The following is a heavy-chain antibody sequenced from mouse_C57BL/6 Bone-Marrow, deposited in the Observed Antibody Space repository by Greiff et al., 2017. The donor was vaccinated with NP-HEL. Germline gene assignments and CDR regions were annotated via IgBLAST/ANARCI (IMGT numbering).Heavy chain of an antibody. D-gene: IGHD2-1*01. V-gene: IGHV1-50*01. CDR2: IDPSDSYT. J-gene: IGHJ2*01. CDR1: GYTFTSYW. Sequence: VQLQQSGAELVKPGASVKLSRKASGYTFTSYWMQWVKQRPGQGLEWIGEIDPSDSYTNSNQKFKGKATLTVDTSSSTAYMQLSSLTSEDSAVYYCARCLYGNFYFDYWGQGTTLTVSS. CDR3: ARCLYGNFYFDY.